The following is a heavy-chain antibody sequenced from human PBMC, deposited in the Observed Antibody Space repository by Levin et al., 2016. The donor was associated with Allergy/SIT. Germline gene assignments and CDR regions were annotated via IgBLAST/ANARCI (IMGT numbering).Heavy chain of an antibody. D-gene: IGHD6-13*01. CDR3: AAGISSSWYGPWDYYYYGMDV. J-gene: IGHJ6*02. Sequence: SVKVSCKASGYTFTSYYMQWVRQARGQRLEWIGWIVVGSGNTNYAQKFQERVTITRDMSTSTAYMELSSLRSEDTAVYYCAAGISSSWYGPWDYYYYGMDVWGQGTTVTVSS. V-gene: IGHV1-58*02. CDR2: IVVGSGNT. CDR1: GYTFTSYY.